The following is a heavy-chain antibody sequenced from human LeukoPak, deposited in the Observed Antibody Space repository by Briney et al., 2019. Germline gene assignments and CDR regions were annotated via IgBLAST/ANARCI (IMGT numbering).Heavy chain of an antibody. J-gene: IGHJ4*02. Sequence: SETLSLTCTVSGYSISSGYYWGWIRQPPGKGLEWIGSIYHSGSIYYNPSLKSRVTFSVDTSKNQFSLKLSSVTAADTAVYYCARTMTNFDYWGQGTLVTVSS. CDR1: GYSISSGYY. CDR3: ARTMTNFDY. V-gene: IGHV4-38-2*02. CDR2: IYHSGSI.